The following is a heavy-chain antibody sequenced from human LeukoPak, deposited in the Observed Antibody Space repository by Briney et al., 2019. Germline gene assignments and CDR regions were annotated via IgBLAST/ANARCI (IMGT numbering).Heavy chain of an antibody. D-gene: IGHD5-18*01. J-gene: IGHJ5*02. V-gene: IGHV1-69*13. Sequence: GASVKVFCKASGGTFSSYAISWVRQAPGQGLEWMGGIVPIFGTANYAQKFQGRVTITADESTSTAYMELSSLRSEDTAVYYCARGTAMAISNWFDPWGQGTLVTVSS. CDR1: GGTFSSYA. CDR2: IVPIFGTA. CDR3: ARGTAMAISNWFDP.